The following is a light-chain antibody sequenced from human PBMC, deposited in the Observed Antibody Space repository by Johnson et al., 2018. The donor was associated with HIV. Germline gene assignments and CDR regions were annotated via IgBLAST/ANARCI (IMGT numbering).Light chain of an antibody. J-gene: IGLJ1*01. V-gene: IGLV1-51*02. CDR2: KNN. CDR1: SSTFGNSY. Sequence: QSVLTQPPSVSAAPGQRVTISCSGASSTFGNSYISWYQLLPGSPPKLLVFKNNERPSGIPDRFSGSNSGTSATLDITGLQTEDEADYYCATWDTSLSAGGVFGTGTKVTVL. CDR3: ATWDTSLSAGGV.